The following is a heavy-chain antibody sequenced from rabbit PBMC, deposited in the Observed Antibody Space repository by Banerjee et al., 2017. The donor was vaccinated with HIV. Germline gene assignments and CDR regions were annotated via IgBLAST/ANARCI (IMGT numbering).Heavy chain of an antibody. CDR2: IYTGSSGST. J-gene: IGHJ2*01. CDR1: GLDFSSKNW. CDR3: ARGGGGYAGYGHGDDAFDP. V-gene: IGHV1S45*01. D-gene: IGHD7-1*01. Sequence: QEQLVESGGDLVKPGASLTLTCKASGLDFSSKNWICWVRQAPGKGLEWIACIYTGSSGSTYYASWAKGRFTISKTSSTTVTLQITSLTAADTATHFCARGGGGYAGYGHGDDAFDPWGPGTLVTVS.